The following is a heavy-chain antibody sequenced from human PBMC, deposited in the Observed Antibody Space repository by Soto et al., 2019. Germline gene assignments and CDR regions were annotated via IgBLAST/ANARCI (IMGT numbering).Heavy chain of an antibody. V-gene: IGHV3-30*18. CDR1: GFTFSRDC. Sequence: GGSLRLSFAASGFTFSRDCMHWVRQAPGKGLEWVAVISYDGSNKYYADSVKGRFTISRDNSKNTLYLQMNSLRAEDTAVYYCAKDPTASEYSRDYWGRGTLVTVSS. CDR2: ISYDGSNK. CDR3: AKDPTASEYSRDY. J-gene: IGHJ4*02. D-gene: IGHD6-6*01.